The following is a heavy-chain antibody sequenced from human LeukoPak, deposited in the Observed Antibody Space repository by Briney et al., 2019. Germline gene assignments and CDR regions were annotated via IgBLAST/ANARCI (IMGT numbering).Heavy chain of an antibody. J-gene: IGHJ6*03. CDR2: ISTSSSTI. Sequence: GGSLRLSCAASGFTFSSYSMNWVRQAPGKGLEWVSYISTSSSTIYYADSVKGRFTISRDNAKNSLYLQMNSLRAEDTAVYYCARDYYDSSGYYYYYYYYTDVWGKGTTVTVSS. CDR1: GFTFSSYS. V-gene: IGHV3-48*01. D-gene: IGHD3-22*01. CDR3: ARDYYDSSGYYYYYYYYTDV.